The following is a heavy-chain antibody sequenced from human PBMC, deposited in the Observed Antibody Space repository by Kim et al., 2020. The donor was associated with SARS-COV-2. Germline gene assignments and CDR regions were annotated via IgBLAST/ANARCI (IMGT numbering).Heavy chain of an antibody. CDR2: ST. Sequence: STYYADSVKDRLHNSRDNHKNTLYLQMNSLRAEDTAVYYCARSYSSSSSDWFDPWGQGTLVTVSS. V-gene: IGHV3-53*01. CDR3: ARSYSSSSSDWFDP. D-gene: IGHD6-6*01. J-gene: IGHJ5*02.